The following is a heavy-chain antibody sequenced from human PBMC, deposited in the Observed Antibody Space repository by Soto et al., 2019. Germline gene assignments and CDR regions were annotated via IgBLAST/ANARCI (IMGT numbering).Heavy chain of an antibody. J-gene: IGHJ4*02. D-gene: IGHD3-10*02. CDR1: GGIFTRYD. Sequence: QVQLVQSGAEVKTSGSSVKVSCKASGGIFTRYDIRWVRQAPGQGLEWMGAIIPIFGTANYAQKFQGRVTITADPTTSTAYMELSSLRSEDTAMYYCAINEGRDVSTFDYWGQGTLVTVSS. CDR2: IIPIFGTA. V-gene: IGHV1-69*01. CDR3: AINEGRDVSTFDY.